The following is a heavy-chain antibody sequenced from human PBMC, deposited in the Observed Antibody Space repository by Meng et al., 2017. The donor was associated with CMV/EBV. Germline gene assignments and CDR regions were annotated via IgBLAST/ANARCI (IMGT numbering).Heavy chain of an antibody. CDR2: ISSSGLSI. CDR3: ARDQFMYSSSFGGMDV. CDR1: GFTFSDYY. D-gene: IGHD6-6*01. V-gene: IGHV3-11*01. Sequence: GESLKISCAASGFTFSDYYMTWIRQAPGKGLEWVSSISSSGLSIYYADSLKGRFTISRDNTKNSLYLQMNGLRAEDAAVYYCARDQFMYSSSFGGMDVWGQGTTVTVSS. J-gene: IGHJ6*02.